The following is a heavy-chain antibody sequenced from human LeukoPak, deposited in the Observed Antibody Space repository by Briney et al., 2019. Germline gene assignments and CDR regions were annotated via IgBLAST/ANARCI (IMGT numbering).Heavy chain of an antibody. CDR2: INPNSGGT. D-gene: IGHD6-13*01. CDR3: ARVIAAAEPAFDI. V-gene: IGHV1-2*02. Sequence: ASVKVSCKASGYTFTGYYMHWVRQAPGQGLEWMGWINPNSGGTNYAQKFQGRVTMTRDTSISTAYMELSRLRSDDTAVYYCARVIAAAEPAFDIWGRGTMVTVSS. CDR1: GYTFTGYY. J-gene: IGHJ3*02.